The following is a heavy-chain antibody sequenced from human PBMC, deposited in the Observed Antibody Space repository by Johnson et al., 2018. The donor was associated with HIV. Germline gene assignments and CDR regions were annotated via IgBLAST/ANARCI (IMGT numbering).Heavy chain of an antibody. CDR1: GFNFSNFA. D-gene: IGHD3-22*01. CDR2: ISSNGGRT. J-gene: IGHJ3*01. CDR3: ARERVHDKSGLDAFDL. Sequence: EVQLVESGGGLVKPGGSLRLSCAASGFNFSNFAMHWVRQAPGKGLDYVSAISSNGGRTYYANSVKGRFIISRDNSKNTLYLQMGRLRAEDKAVYYCARERVHDKSGLDAFDLWGQGTMVTVSS. V-gene: IGHV3-64*01.